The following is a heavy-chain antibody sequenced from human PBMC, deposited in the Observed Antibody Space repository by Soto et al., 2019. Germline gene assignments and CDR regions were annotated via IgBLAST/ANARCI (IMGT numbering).Heavy chain of an antibody. CDR2: INHSGST. D-gene: IGHD2-2*01. J-gene: IGHJ6*02. CDR1: DGSFSGYY. Sequence: SETLSLTYALYDGSFSGYYWSWIRQPPGKGLEWIGEINHSGSTNYNPSLKSRVTISLDTSKSQFSLKLSSVTAADTAVYYCARVDVVVPAANTYYYYGMDVWGQGTTVTVSS. CDR3: ARVDVVVPAANTYYYYGMDV. V-gene: IGHV4-34*01.